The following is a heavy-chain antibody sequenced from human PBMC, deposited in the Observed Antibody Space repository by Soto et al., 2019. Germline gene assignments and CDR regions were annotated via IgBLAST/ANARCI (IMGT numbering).Heavy chain of an antibody. V-gene: IGHV1-46*01. CDR3: ARVSPGLNVRGTMSHPSNWFDP. Sequence: APVKVSCKASGYTFTSYYMHWVRQAPGQGLEWMGIINPSSGGTSYAQKFQGRVTMTRDTSISTAYMELSSLRSDDTAVYYCARVSPGLNVRGTMSHPSNWFDPWGQGTLVTVSS. J-gene: IGHJ5*02. CDR1: GYTFTSYY. CDR2: INPSSGGT. D-gene: IGHD3-10*01.